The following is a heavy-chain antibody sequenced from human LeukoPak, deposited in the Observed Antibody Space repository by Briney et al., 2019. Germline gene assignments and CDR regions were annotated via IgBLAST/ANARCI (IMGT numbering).Heavy chain of an antibody. J-gene: IGHJ4*02. CDR3: ARRDSSSWRSFDY. D-gene: IGHD6-13*01. CDR2: IYYSGST. CDR1: GGSISSSSYY. V-gene: IGHV4-39*07. Sequence: PSETLSLTCTVSGGSISSSSYYWGWIRQPPGKGLEWIGSIYYSGSTYYNPSLKSRVTISVDTSKNQFSLKLSSVTAADTAVYYCARRDSSSWRSFDYWGQGTLVTVSS.